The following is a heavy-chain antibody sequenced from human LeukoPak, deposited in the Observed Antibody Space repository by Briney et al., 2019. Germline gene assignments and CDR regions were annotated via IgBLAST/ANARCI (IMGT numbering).Heavy chain of an antibody. CDR1: GGSISSYY. Sequence: SETLSLTCTVSGGSISSYYWSWIRQPAGKGLGWIGRIYTSGSTNYNPSLKSRVTMSVDTSKNQFSLKLSSVTAADTAVYYCARLIVGATRYYYGMDVWGQGTTVTVSS. D-gene: IGHD1-26*01. V-gene: IGHV4-4*07. J-gene: IGHJ6*02. CDR2: IYTSGST. CDR3: ARLIVGATRYYYGMDV.